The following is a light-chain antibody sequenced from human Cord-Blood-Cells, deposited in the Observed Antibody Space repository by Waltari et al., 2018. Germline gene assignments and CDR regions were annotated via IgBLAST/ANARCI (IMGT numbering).Light chain of an antibody. CDR1: QSVSSY. CDR3: QQRSNWYS. Sequence: EIVLTQSPASLSLSPGERATLSCRASQSVSSYLAWYQQNPGQAPRLLIYDASNRATGIPARFSGSGSGTDFTLTISSLEPEDFAAYYCQQRSNWYSFGQGTKLEIK. V-gene: IGKV3-11*01. J-gene: IGKJ2*03. CDR2: DAS.